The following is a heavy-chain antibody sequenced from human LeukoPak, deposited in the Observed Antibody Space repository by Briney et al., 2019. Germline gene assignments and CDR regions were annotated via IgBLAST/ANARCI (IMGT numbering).Heavy chain of an antibody. CDR2: IKQDGSEK. CDR3: ARLDYYGSGSYQVDY. V-gene: IGHV3-7*03. D-gene: IGHD3-10*01. J-gene: IGHJ4*02. Sequence: PGGSLRLSCAASGFTFSSYWMSWVRQAPGKGLEWVANIKQDGSEKYYVDSVTGRFTISRDNAKNSLYLQMNGLRAEDTAVYYCARLDYYGSGSYQVDYWGQGTLVTVSS. CDR1: GFTFSSYW.